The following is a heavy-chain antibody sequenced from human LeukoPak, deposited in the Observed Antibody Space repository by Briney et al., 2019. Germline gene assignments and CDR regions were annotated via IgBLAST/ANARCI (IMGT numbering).Heavy chain of an antibody. Sequence: PGGSLRLSCAASGFTLRNYAMSWVRQAPGKGLEWVSAFSGSGVSTHYADSVKGRFTISRDNSKNSLYLQMNSLRAEDTAVYYCARVDPFSGGSSQYYFDYWGQGTLVTVSS. CDR2: FSGSGVST. CDR3: ARVDPFSGGSSQYYFDY. D-gene: IGHD2-15*01. CDR1: GFTLRNYA. V-gene: IGHV3-23*01. J-gene: IGHJ4*02.